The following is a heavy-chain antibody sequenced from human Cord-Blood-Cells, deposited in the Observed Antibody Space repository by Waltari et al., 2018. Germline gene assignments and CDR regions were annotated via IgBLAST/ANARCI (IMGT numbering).Heavy chain of an antibody. V-gene: IGHV4-39*01. CDR2: IYYSENT. Sequence: QLQLQESGPGLVKTSGTLSSTCTVSGCSIRSSSYYWGWIRQPPGKGLEWLGSIYYSENTYYTPALKSRVTISVDTPKNQFSLKLNSVTAADTAVYYCPAYSPLYNYYGMDVWGQGTTVTVSS. J-gene: IGHJ6*02. CDR3: PAYSPLYNYYGMDV. CDR1: GCSIRSSSYY. D-gene: IGHD4-4*01.